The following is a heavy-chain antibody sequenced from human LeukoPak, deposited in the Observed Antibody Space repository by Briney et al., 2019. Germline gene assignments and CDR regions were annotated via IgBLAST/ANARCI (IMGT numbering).Heavy chain of an antibody. D-gene: IGHD5-18*01. CDR3: ARMPRYSYGTLDY. CDR2: IYYSGST. CDR1: GGSISSYY. J-gene: IGHJ4*02. Sequence: SETLSLTCTVSGGSISSYYWSWIRQPPGKGLEWIGYIYYSGSTNYNPSLKSRVTISVDTSKNQFSLKLSSVTAADTAVYYCARMPRYSYGTLDYWGRGTLVTVSS. V-gene: IGHV4-59*01.